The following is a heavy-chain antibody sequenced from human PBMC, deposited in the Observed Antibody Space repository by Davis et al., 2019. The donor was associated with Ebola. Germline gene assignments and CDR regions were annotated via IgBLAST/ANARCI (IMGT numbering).Heavy chain of an antibody. Sequence: GESLKISCAASGFTFSSYGMHWVRQAPGKGLEWVSYISSSSSTIYYADSVKGRFTISRDNAKNSLYLQMNSLRDEDTAVYYCAKGKSRDVWGKGTTVTVSS. V-gene: IGHV3-48*02. CDR2: ISSSSSTI. J-gene: IGHJ6*04. CDR3: AKGKSRDV. CDR1: GFTFSSYG.